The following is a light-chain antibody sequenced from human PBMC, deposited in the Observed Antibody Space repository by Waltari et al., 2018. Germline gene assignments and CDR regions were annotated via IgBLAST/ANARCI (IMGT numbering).Light chain of an antibody. CDR1: QNVDRTY. V-gene: IGKV3-20*01. CDR2: GAS. CDR3: HQFAGLMWT. Sequence: DIVLTQSPGSLSLSPVERATLSCRASQNVDRTYLAWYQRKPGQVPRLLVYGASGRATGIPARFSGSGSGTDFTLTISRLEPEDFGVYYCHQFAGLMWTFGQGTKLEI. J-gene: IGKJ1*01.